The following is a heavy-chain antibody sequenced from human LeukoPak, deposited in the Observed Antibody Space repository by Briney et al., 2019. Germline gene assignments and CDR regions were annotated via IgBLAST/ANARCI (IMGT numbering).Heavy chain of an antibody. CDR2: INPSGGST. Sequence: ASVKVSCKASGYTFTSYYMHWVRQAPGQGLEWMGIINPSGGSTSYAQKLQGRVTMTTDTSTSTAYMELRSLRSDDTAVYFCARDRSQLWFAYWGQGTLVTVSS. CDR3: ARDRSQLWFAY. D-gene: IGHD5-18*01. J-gene: IGHJ4*02. CDR1: GYTFTSYY. V-gene: IGHV1-46*01.